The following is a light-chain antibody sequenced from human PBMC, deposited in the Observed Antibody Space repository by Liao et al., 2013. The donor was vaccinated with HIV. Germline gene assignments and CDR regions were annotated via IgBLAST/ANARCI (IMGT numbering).Light chain of an antibody. CDR1: KLGDKY. V-gene: IGLV3-1*01. CDR2: QDT. CDR3: QAWDNRNAV. Sequence: SYELTQPPSVSVSPGQPASITCSGDKLGDKYACWYQQKPGQSPVLVMYQDTKRPSGIPERFSGSNSGNTATLTISGTQAMDEADYYCQAWDNRNAVFGGGTKLTVL. J-gene: IGLJ2*01.